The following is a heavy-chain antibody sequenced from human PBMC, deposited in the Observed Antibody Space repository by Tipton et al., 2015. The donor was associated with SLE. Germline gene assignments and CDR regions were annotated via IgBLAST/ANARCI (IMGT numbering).Heavy chain of an antibody. J-gene: IGHJ3*02. CDR2: IHYTGSA. V-gene: IGHV4-31*03. Sequence: TLSLTCTVSSGSISRDNHFWSCIRQYPGKGLEWIGYIHYTGSAYYNPSLSGRVSLSVDTSENQFSLNLRSVTAADTATYYCAREVIATSDSDVFDIWGQGTMVSVSS. CDR3: AREVIATSDSDVFDI. D-gene: IGHD2-21*01. CDR1: SGSISRDNHF.